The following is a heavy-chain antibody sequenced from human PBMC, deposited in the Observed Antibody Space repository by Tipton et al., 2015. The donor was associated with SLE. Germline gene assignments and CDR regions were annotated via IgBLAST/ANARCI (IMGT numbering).Heavy chain of an antibody. V-gene: IGHV4-59*08. CDR2: VCNSGST. D-gene: IGHD3-3*01. CDR3: ARIDGAYDQYYLDW. CDR1: GASVGTYC. J-gene: IGHJ4*02. Sequence: TLSLTCIVSGASVGTYCWNWLRQSPGKGLEWIGCVCNSGSTNYSPSLESRGTISVDTSKHQFSLELTSVTAADTAVYFCARIDGAYDQYYLDWWGQGTLVTVSS.